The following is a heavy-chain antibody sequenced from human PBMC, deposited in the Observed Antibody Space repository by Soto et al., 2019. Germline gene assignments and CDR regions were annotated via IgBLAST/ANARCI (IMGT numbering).Heavy chain of an antibody. CDR2: ISAYNGNT. CDR3: ARDLQVNSIAAVNWFDP. CDR1: GYTLTSYG. V-gene: IGHV1-18*01. J-gene: IGHJ5*02. D-gene: IGHD6-13*01. Sequence: QVQLVQSGAEVKKPGASVKVSCKASGYTLTSYGISWVRQAPGQGLEWMGWISAYNGNTNYAQKLQGRVTMTTDTSTSTAYMELRSLRSDATAVYYCARDLQVNSIAAVNWFDPWGHGTLVTVSS.